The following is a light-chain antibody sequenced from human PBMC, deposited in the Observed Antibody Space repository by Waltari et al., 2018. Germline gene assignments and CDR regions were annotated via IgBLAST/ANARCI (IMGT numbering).Light chain of an antibody. J-gene: IGLJ2*01. V-gene: IGLV4-69*01. CDR2: FTSECRQ. CDR1: SGHSSHA. CDR3: QTWDTGIV. Sequence: QPVLTQSPSASASLGASVKLTCTLSSGHSSHAIAWHQQQQGKAPRYLMRFTSECRQSKGDGIPDRFSGSSSGAERYFTISNLQSEDEADYYCQTWDTGIVFGGGTRLTVL.